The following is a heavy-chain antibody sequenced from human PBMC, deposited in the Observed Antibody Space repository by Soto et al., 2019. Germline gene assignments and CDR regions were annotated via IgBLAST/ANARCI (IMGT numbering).Heavy chain of an antibody. CDR1: GDPLSYGGYY. CDR2: VYNPGAT. V-gene: IGHV4-31*03. J-gene: IGHJ5*02. CDR3: AREVHSSWEWLDP. Sequence: QVQLQESGPGLVETSPTLSLVCSVSGDPLSYGGYYWSWVRQSPGKALEWLGFVYNPGATYYHTSLESRVTMAVDMSKNEFSLKLTSVTAAETATYYSAREVHSSWEWLDPWGQGILVTVSS. D-gene: IGHD1-26*01.